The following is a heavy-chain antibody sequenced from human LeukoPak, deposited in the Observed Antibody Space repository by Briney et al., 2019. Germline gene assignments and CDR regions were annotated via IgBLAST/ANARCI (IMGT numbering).Heavy chain of an antibody. CDR2: IYYSGTT. CDR1: GGSISSYY. CDR3: ARVTPYSSGWYPDY. J-gene: IGHJ4*02. V-gene: IGHV4-59*01. Sequence: PSETLSLTCTASGGSISSYYWSWIRQPPGKGLEWIGHIYYSGTTKYNPSLTSRVTISLDTSKNQFSLKLSSVTAADTAVYYCARVTPYSSGWYPDYWGQGTLVTVSS. D-gene: IGHD6-19*01.